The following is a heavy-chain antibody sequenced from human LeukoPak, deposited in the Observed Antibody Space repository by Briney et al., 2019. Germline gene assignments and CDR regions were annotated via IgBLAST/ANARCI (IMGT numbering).Heavy chain of an antibody. CDR3: ARGGYDFWSGYDAFDI. Sequence: VASVKVSCKASGGTFSSYAISWVRQAPGQGLEWMGWINPNSGGTNYAQKFQGRVTMTRDTSISTAYMELSRLRSDDTAVYYCARGGYDFWSGYDAFDIWGQGTMVTVSS. V-gene: IGHV1-2*02. CDR2: INPNSGGT. D-gene: IGHD3-3*01. CDR1: GGTFSSYA. J-gene: IGHJ3*02.